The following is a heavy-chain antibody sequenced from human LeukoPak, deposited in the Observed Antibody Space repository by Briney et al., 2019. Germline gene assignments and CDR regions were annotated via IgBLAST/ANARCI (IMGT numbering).Heavy chain of an antibody. Sequence: GGSLRLSCAASGFTFSSYSMNWVRQAPGKGLEWVSYISSSSSTIYYADSVKGRFTISRDNAKNSLYLQMNSLRAEDTAVYYCARDPGEQLAANFFDYWGQGTLVTVSS. CDR1: GFTFSSYS. CDR2: ISSSSSTI. D-gene: IGHD6-6*01. V-gene: IGHV3-48*01. CDR3: ARDPGEQLAANFFDY. J-gene: IGHJ4*02.